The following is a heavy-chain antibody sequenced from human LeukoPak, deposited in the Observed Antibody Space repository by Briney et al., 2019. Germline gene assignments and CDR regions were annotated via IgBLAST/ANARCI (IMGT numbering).Heavy chain of an antibody. CDR1: GFIFSSYA. Sequence: GRSLRLSCAASGFIFSSYAVHWVRQAPGKGLEWVAVISSDGRHIFYADSMKGRFTIPRDNSKNTLYLQMNSLRAEDTALYLCARCGGTCSLPSTSAMDVWGQGTTVTVS. CDR2: ISSDGRHI. D-gene: IGHD2-21*01. V-gene: IGHV3-30*04. CDR3: ARCGGTCSLPSTSAMDV. J-gene: IGHJ6*02.